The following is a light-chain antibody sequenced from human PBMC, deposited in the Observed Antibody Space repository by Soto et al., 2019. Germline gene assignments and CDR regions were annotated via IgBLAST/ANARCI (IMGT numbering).Light chain of an antibody. CDR3: QQYKHYSPST. CDR2: DAS. V-gene: IGKV3-20*02. CDR1: QSVASND. Sequence: IVLTQSPGILSLSPGERATLSCRASQSVASNDLAWFQQKPGQAPRLLIYDASNLESGVPSRFSGSGSETEFALTITSLQPEDFATYYCQQYKHYSPSTFGQGTKLDI. J-gene: IGKJ2*01.